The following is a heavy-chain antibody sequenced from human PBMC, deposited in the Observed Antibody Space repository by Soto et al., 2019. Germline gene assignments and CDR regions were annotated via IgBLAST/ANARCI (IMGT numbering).Heavy chain of an antibody. D-gene: IGHD2-2*01. CDR3: ARDQRFCVISSCHANGYYYYGMNV. Sequence: PGGSLRLSCAASGFTFGSYSMNWVRQAPGKGLEWVSSISTGSSHIYYADSVKGRFTISRDNAKNSLSLQMNSLRAEDTAVYYCARDQRFCVISSCHANGYYYYGMNVWGQGTTVTVSS. CDR1: GFTFGSYS. V-gene: IGHV3-21*01. J-gene: IGHJ6*02. CDR2: ISTGSSHI.